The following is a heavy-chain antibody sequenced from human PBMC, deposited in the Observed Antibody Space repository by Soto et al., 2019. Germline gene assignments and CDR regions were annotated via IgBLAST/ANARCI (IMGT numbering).Heavy chain of an antibody. CDR2: ISAYNGNT. Sequence: ASVKVSCKASGYTFTSYGISWVRQAPGQGLEWMEWISAYNGNTNYAQKLQGRVTMTTDTSTSTAYMELRSLRSDDTAVYYCARDSLRIWGSYRYTSAFDIWGQGTMVTVSS. V-gene: IGHV1-18*01. D-gene: IGHD3-16*02. CDR3: ARDSLRIWGSYRYTSAFDI. CDR1: GYTFTSYG. J-gene: IGHJ3*02.